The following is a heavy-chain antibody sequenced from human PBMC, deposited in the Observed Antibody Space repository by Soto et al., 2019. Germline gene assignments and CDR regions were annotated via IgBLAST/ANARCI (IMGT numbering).Heavy chain of an antibody. D-gene: IGHD2-2*01. J-gene: IGHJ6*02. CDR2: IKQDGSEK. CDR1: GFTFSSYW. CDR3: ARDPNIVLVPAALRSYYHYYGTYF. V-gene: IGHV3-7*01. Sequence: GGSLRLSCAASGFTFSSYWMSWVRQAPGKGLEWVANIKQDGSEKYYVDSVKGRFTISRDNAKNSLYLQMNSLRAEDTAVYYCARDPNIVLVPAALRSYYHYYGTYFSGQALMATVSS.